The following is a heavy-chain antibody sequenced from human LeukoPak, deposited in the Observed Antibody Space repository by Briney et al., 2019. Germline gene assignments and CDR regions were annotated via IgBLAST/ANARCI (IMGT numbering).Heavy chain of an antibody. CDR3: ARGRRDYDFWSGPYYFDY. CDR1: GGSFSGYY. Sequence: SETLSLTCAVYGGSFSGYYWSWIRQPPGKGLEWIGEINHSGSTNYNPSFKSRVTISVDTSKNQFSLKLSSVTAADTAVYYCARGRRDYDFWSGPYYFDYWGQGTLVTVSS. D-gene: IGHD3-3*01. J-gene: IGHJ4*02. CDR2: INHSGST. V-gene: IGHV4-34*01.